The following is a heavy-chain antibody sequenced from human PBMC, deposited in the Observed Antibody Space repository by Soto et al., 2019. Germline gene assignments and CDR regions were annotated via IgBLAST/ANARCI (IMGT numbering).Heavy chain of an antibody. Sequence: PGGSLRLSCAASGFTFSSYAMHWVRQAPGKGLEWVAVISYDGSNKYYADSVKGRFTISRDNSKNTLYLQMNSLRAEDTAVYYCERAGSAKFDYWGQGTLVTVSS. V-gene: IGHV3-30-3*01. J-gene: IGHJ4*02. CDR2: ISYDGSNK. D-gene: IGHD6-25*01. CDR3: ERAGSAKFDY. CDR1: GFTFSSYA.